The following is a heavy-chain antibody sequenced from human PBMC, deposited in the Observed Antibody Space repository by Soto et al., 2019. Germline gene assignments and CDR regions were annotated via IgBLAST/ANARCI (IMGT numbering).Heavy chain of an antibody. CDR3: ARMNXDSDXHYYAMDV. CDR2: FFSDVER. V-gene: IGHV2-26*03. CDR1: GFSLSNGRMG. Sequence: QVTLKESGPVLVKPTETLTLTCTISGFSLSNGRMGVSXXXQXXGRAXEWLAHFFSDVERSYSTSMQSRLTMSQDTSGTQVVLTMTNMDPQDTGTYFCARMNXDSDXHYYAMDVWGPGTPVTVSS. D-gene: IGHD2-21*02. J-gene: IGHJ6*02.